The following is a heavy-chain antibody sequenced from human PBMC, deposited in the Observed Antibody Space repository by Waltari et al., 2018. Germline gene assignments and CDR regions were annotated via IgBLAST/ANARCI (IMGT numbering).Heavy chain of an antibody. D-gene: IGHD4-17*01. Sequence: QVQLVQSGAEVKKPGSSVKVSCKASGGPFSSYAISWVRQAPGQGLEWMGGIIPIFGTANYAQKFQGRVTITADESTSTAYMELSSLRSEDTAVYYCAREGGTTVTTFFDYWGQGTLVTVSS. CDR3: AREGGTTVTTFFDY. CDR2: IIPIFGTA. CDR1: GGPFSSYA. V-gene: IGHV1-69*01. J-gene: IGHJ4*02.